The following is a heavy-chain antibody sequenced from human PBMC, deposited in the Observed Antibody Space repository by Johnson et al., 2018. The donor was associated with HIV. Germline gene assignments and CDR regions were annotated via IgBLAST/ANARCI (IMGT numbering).Heavy chain of an antibody. CDR1: GFTFSSYA. V-gene: IGHV3-30*04. J-gene: IGHJ3*02. CDR2: ISYDGSNK. D-gene: IGHD5-24*01. Sequence: QVQLVESGGGVVQPGRSLRLSCAASGFTFSSYAMHWVRQAPGKGLEWVAVISYDGSNKYYADSVKGRFTISRDNSKNTLYLQMNSLRAEDTAVYYCAKVLGEMATVDAFDIWGQGAMVTVSS. CDR3: AKVLGEMATVDAFDI.